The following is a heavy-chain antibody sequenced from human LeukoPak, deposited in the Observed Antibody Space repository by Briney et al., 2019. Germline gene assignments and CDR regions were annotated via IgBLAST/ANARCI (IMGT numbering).Heavy chain of an antibody. J-gene: IGHJ6*03. Sequence: IPSETLSLTCAVYGGSFSGYYWSWIRQPPGKGLEWIGEINHSGSTNYNPSLKSRVTISVDTSKNQFSLKLSSVTAADTAVYYCARGREYDFWSGLGKYYYYMDVWGKGTTVTVSS. CDR2: INHSGST. CDR3: ARGREYDFWSGLGKYYYYMDV. D-gene: IGHD3-3*01. V-gene: IGHV4-34*01. CDR1: GGSFSGYY.